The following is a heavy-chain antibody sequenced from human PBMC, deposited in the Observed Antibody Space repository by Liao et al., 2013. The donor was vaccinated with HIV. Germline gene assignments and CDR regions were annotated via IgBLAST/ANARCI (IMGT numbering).Heavy chain of an antibody. CDR2: IFYSGST. V-gene: IGHV4-59*01. D-gene: IGHD4-11*01. CDR1: GGSISPYY. J-gene: IGHJ6*03. CDR3: ARGKTDSAYYYYYMDV. Sequence: QVQLHESGPGLVKPSETLSLTCTVSGGSISPYYWSWIRQPPGKGLEWIGYIFYSGSTNYNPSLKSRVTISVDTSKNQFSLQLSSVTAADTAVYHCARGKTDSAYYYYYMDVWGKGTTVTVSS.